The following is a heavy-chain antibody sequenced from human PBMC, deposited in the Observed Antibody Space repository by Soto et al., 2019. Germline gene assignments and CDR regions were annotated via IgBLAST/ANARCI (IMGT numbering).Heavy chain of an antibody. CDR3: AGEGGGYCSGASCYPYYVDS. D-gene: IGHD2-15*01. CDR2: INAGNGNT. J-gene: IGHJ4*02. Sequence: QVQLVQSGAEVKKPGASVKVSCKASGYTFTTYAIHWVRQAPGQRLEWMGWINAGNGNTRHSQKVQGRVTITRDTSASTAFRELGSLRSEDTAVYYCAGEGGGYCSGASCYPYYVDSWGQGTLVTVSS. V-gene: IGHV1-3*01. CDR1: GYTFTTYA.